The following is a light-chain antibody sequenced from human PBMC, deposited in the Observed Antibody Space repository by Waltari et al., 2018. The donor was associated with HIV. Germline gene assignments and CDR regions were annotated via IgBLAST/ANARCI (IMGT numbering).Light chain of an antibody. CDR2: SNE. V-gene: IGLV1-44*01. J-gene: IGLJ1*01. CDR1: NSNIGRNT. CDR3: ASWDYSLRAYI. Sequence: QSVLTQPPSASGTPGQRVSISCSGTNSNIGRNTVKWYQQVPGSAPKVVMDSNEHRPSGGPDRFAVYKTGSSVFLASSGVQSGDEADYYCASWDYSLRAYIFGTGTKVTVL.